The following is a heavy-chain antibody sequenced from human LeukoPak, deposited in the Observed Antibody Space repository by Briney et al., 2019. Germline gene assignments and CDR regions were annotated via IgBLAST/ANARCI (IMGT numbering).Heavy chain of an antibody. J-gene: IGHJ3*02. D-gene: IGHD3-16*02. CDR3: ARGDYDYVWGSYRLGAFDI. CDR1: GYTFTSYY. Sequence: ASVKVSCKASGYTFTSYYMHWVRQAPGQGLEWMGIINPSGGSTSYAQKFQGRVTMTRDTSTSTVYMELSSLRSEDTAVYYCARGDYDYVWGSYRLGAFDIWGQGTMVTVSS. V-gene: IGHV1-46*01. CDR2: INPSGGST.